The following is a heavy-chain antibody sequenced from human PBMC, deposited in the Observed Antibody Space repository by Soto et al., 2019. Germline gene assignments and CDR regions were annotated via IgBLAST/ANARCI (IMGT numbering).Heavy chain of an antibody. Sequence: EVQLLESGGGLVQPGGSLRLSCAASGFTFSSYAMSWVRQAPGKGLEWVSAISGSGGSTYYAGSVKGRFTISRDNSKNTLYLQMNSLRAEDTAVYYCAKGAKRVRWGRQLVQYHFNYYYYYMDVWGKGTTVTVSS. CDR1: GFTFSSYA. V-gene: IGHV3-23*01. D-gene: IGHD6-13*01. CDR3: AKGAKRVRWGRQLVQYHFNYYYYYMDV. J-gene: IGHJ6*03. CDR2: ISGSGGST.